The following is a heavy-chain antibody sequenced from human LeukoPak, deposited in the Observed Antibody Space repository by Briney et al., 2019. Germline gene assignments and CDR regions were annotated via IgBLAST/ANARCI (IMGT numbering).Heavy chain of an antibody. CDR3: AKATGDYYDSGGYYYFDY. CDR1: GLTFDDYA. D-gene: IGHD3-22*01. Sequence: GGSLRLSCAASGLTFDDYAMHWVRQAPGKGLEWVSGISWNSGSIGYADSVKGRFTISRDNAKNSLYLQMNSLRAEDTALYYCAKATGDYYDSGGYYYFDYWGQGTLVTVSS. V-gene: IGHV3-9*01. CDR2: ISWNSGSI. J-gene: IGHJ4*02.